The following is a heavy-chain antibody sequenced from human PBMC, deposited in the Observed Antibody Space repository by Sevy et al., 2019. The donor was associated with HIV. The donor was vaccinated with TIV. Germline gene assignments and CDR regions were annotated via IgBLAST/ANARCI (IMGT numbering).Heavy chain of an antibody. V-gene: IGHV3-21*01. Sequence: GGSLRLSCAASGFTFSDYSINWVRQAPGKGLEWVSSINSIGKYIFYGDSLKGRFTVSRDNARNSLSLQMNSLRAEDTAVYYCVRDLSGYTGFDYWGQGALVTVSS. CDR2: INSIGKYI. J-gene: IGHJ4*02. CDR1: GFTFSDYS. CDR3: VRDLSGYTGFDY. D-gene: IGHD5-18*01.